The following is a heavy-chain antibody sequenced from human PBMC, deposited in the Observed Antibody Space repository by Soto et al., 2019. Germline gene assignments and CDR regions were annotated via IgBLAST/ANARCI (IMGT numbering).Heavy chain of an antibody. CDR1: GASICIYY. V-gene: IGHV4-4*07. CDR2: IYTSGST. Sequence: ECLSPCGPVSGASICIYYGNWIRHPAGKGLEWIGRIYTSGSTNYNPSLKSRVTMSVDTSKNQFSLKLSSVTAADTAVYYCARDPSIFGVVGGMDVSGQGTTVTVSS. CDR3: ARDPSIFGVVGGMDV. D-gene: IGHD3-3*01. J-gene: IGHJ6*02.